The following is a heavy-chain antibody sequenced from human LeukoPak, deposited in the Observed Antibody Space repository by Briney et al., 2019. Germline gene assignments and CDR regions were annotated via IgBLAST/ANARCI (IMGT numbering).Heavy chain of an antibody. Sequence: PGGSLRLSCAASGFTFSSNYMSWVRQAPGKGLEWVSVIYSGGSTYYADSVKGRFTISRDNSKNTLYLQMYSLRAEDTAVYYCARDGKEQQLGTDYFDYWGQGTLVTVSS. CDR2: IYSGGST. CDR3: ARDGKEQQLGTDYFDY. CDR1: GFTFSSNY. J-gene: IGHJ4*02. D-gene: IGHD6-13*01. V-gene: IGHV3-53*01.